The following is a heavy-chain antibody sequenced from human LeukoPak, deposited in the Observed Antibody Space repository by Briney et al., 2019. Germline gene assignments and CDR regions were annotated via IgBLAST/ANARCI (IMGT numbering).Heavy chain of an antibody. Sequence: GGSLRLSCAASGFTVSTNYMNWVRQAPGEGLAWVSVISGSGGTTYYADSVKGRFTISRDNSKNTLYLQMNSLRVEDTAVYYCAKGLYSGSFFERVGHWGQGTLVTVSS. J-gene: IGHJ4*02. V-gene: IGHV3-23*01. CDR2: ISGSGGTT. D-gene: IGHD1-26*01. CDR1: GFTVSTNY. CDR3: AKGLYSGSFFERVGH.